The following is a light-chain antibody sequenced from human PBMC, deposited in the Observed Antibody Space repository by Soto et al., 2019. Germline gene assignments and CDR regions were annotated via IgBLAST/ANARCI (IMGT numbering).Light chain of an antibody. J-gene: IGKJ2*01. CDR1: RTISNW. V-gene: IGKV1-5*01. Sequence: DIHMTQSPSTLSASVGDRVTITCRASRTISNWLAWYQQEPGKAPKLLIYDASSLQSGVPSRFSGSGFGTDFTLTISSLQPDDFATYYCQQYSIYPYTFGQGTKLEIK. CDR2: DAS. CDR3: QQYSIYPYT.